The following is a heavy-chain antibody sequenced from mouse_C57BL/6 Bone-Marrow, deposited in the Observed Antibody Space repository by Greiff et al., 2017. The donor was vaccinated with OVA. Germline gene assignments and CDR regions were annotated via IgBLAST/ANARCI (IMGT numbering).Heavy chain of an antibody. CDR3: ARPPITTVRLDYFDY. Sequence: VQLQQSGPELVKPGASVKISCKASGYAFSSSWMNWVKQRPGKGLEWIGRIYPGDGDTNYNGKFKGKATLTADKSSSTAYMELRSLTSEDSAVYFCARPPITTVRLDYFDYWGQGTTLTVSS. CDR2: IYPGDGDT. D-gene: IGHD1-1*01. V-gene: IGHV1-82*01. CDR1: GYAFSSSW. J-gene: IGHJ2*01.